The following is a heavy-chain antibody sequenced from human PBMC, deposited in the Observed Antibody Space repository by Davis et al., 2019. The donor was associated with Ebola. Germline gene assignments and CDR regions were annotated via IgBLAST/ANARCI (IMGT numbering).Heavy chain of an antibody. J-gene: IGHJ6*03. Sequence: GGSLRLSCAASGFTFSSYSMNWVRQAPGKGLEWVSSISSSSSYIYYADSVKGRFTISRDNAKNSLYLQMNSLRAEDTAVYYCTSNYDSSGYYLYYYYYMDVWGKGTTVTVSS. CDR3: TSNYDSSGYYLYYYYYMDV. CDR2: ISSSSSYI. CDR1: GFTFSSYS. V-gene: IGHV3-21*01. D-gene: IGHD3-22*01.